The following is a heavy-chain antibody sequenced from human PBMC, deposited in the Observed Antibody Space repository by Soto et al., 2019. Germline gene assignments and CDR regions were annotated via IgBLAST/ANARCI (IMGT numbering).Heavy chain of an antibody. CDR1: GFTFSSYG. D-gene: IGHD6-13*01. J-gene: IGHJ3*02. Sequence: QVQLVESGGGVVQPGRSLRLSCAASGFTFSSYGMHWVRQAPGKGLEWVAVISHDGSNKYYADSVKGRFTISRDNSKNTLYLQMNSLRAEDTAVYYCAASSSWYRGAFDIWGQGTMVTVSS. CDR3: AASSSWYRGAFDI. V-gene: IGHV3-30*03. CDR2: ISHDGSNK.